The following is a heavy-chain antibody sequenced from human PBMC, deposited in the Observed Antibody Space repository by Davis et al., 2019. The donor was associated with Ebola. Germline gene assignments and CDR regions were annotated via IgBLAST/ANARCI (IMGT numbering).Heavy chain of an antibody. V-gene: IGHV3-9*01. CDR3: ARDPSAAGSLFSNWFDP. CDR2: ITWNSGSI. D-gene: IGHD6-13*01. CDR1: GFSLDDHA. Sequence: SLKISCAASGFSLDDHAMHWVRQAPGKGLEWVSGITWNSGSIGYADSVKGRFTISRDNAKNSLYLQMNSLRAEDTAVYYCARDPSAAGSLFSNWFDPWGQGTLVTVSS. J-gene: IGHJ5*02.